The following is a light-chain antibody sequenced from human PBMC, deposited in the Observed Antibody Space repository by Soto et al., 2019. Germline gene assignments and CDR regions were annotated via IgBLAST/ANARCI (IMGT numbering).Light chain of an antibody. CDR2: GAS. V-gene: IGKV3-15*01. Sequence: EIVMTQSPATLSVSPGEGATLSCRASQNVGRTLAWYQQKPGQSPRLLISGASTRATGIPARFGGSGSGTEFTLTISSLQSEDFADYYCQQYNSWPRTFGQGTKVEIQ. CDR1: QNVGRT. J-gene: IGKJ1*01. CDR3: QQYNSWPRT.